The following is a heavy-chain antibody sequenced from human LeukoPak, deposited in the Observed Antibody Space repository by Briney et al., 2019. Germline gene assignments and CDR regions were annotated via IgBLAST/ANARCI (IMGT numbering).Heavy chain of an antibody. Sequence: SGGSLRLSCTASGFTFSSYSMNWVRQAPGKGLEWVSYISSSSSTIYYADSVKGRFTISRDNAKNSLYLQMSSLRTEDTALYYCARDIYDSGDFRGDFWGQGTLVTVSS. CDR1: GFTFSSYS. CDR3: ARDIYDSGDFRGDF. CDR2: ISSSSSTI. J-gene: IGHJ4*02. V-gene: IGHV3-48*01. D-gene: IGHD3-22*01.